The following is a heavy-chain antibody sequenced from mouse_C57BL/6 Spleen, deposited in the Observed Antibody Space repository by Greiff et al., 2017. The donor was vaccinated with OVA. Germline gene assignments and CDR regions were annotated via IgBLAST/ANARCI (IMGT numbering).Heavy chain of an antibody. D-gene: IGHD1-1*01. J-gene: IGHJ1*03. CDR3: ARSGSSGYFDV. Sequence: QVHVKQSGAELVRPGASVKLSCKASGYTFTDYYINWVKQRPGQGLEWIARIYPGSGNTYYNEKFKGKATLTAEKSSSTAYMQLSSLTSEDSAVYFCARSGSSGYFDVWGTGTTVTVSS. CDR2: IYPGSGNT. CDR1: GYTFTDYY. V-gene: IGHV1-76*01.